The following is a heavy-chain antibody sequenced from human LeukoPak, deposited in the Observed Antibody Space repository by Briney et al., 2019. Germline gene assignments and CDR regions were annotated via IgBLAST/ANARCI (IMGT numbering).Heavy chain of an antibody. Sequence: GGSLRLSCAASGFTFSHYWMSWVRQAPGKGLEWVANIKEDGSEKNYVDSVRGRFTISRDNAKNSLYLQMNSLRAEDTAVYYCARGLKAFAYWGQGTLVTVSS. CDR3: ARGLKAFAY. CDR1: GFTFSHYW. J-gene: IGHJ4*02. V-gene: IGHV3-7*04. CDR2: IKEDGSEK. D-gene: IGHD3-16*01.